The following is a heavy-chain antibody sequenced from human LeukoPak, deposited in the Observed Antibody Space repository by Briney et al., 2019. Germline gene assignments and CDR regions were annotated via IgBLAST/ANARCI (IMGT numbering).Heavy chain of an antibody. D-gene: IGHD3-10*01. CDR2: ISSGSTYI. V-gene: IGHV3-21*04. CDR1: GFSFSDYN. Sequence: GGSLRLSCAASGFSFSDYNMNWVRQAPGKGVEWVSSISSGSTYIFYADSVKGRFTISRDNAKNSLYLQMNSLRAEDTALYHCARVGVRDYYYYMDVWGKGTTVTISS. CDR3: ARVGVRDYYYYMDV. J-gene: IGHJ6*03.